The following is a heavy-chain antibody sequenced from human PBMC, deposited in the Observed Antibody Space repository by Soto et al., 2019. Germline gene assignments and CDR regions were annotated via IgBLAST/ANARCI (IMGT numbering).Heavy chain of an antibody. CDR1: GGSISSGDYY. CDR2: IYYSGST. V-gene: IGHV4-30-4*01. Sequence: SETLSLTCTVSGGSISSGDYYWSWIRQPPGKGLEWIGYIYYSGSTYYNPSLKSRVTISVDTSKNQFSLKLSSVTAADTAVYYCARVDYGDFFDGFDIWGQGTMVTVSS. J-gene: IGHJ3*02. D-gene: IGHD4-17*01. CDR3: ARVDYGDFFDGFDI.